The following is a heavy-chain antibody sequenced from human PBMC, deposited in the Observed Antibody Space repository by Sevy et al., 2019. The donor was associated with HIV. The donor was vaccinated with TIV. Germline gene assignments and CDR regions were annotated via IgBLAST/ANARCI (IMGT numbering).Heavy chain of an antibody. Sequence: ASVKVSCKASGGTFSSYAISWVRQAPGQGLEWMGGIIPIFGTANYAQKFQGRVTITADESTSTAYMELGSLRSEDTAVYYCARGGGSYYVPYYYYGMDVWGQGTTVTVSS. D-gene: IGHD1-26*01. CDR2: IIPIFGTA. CDR3: ARGGGSYYVPYYYYGMDV. CDR1: GGTFSSYA. V-gene: IGHV1-69*13. J-gene: IGHJ6*02.